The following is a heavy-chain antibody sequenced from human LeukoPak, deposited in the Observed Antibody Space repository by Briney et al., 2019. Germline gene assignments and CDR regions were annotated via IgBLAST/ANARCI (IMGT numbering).Heavy chain of an antibody. Sequence: GGSLRLSCAASGFTFNDYAIHWVRQAPGKGLEWVSLISGDGGSTYYADSVKGRFTISRDNSKNTLYLQMNSLRAEDTAVYYCAKDNPGAFDIWGQGTMVTVSS. CDR2: ISGDGGST. D-gene: IGHD1-14*01. CDR1: GFTFNDYA. V-gene: IGHV3-23*01. J-gene: IGHJ3*02. CDR3: AKDNPGAFDI.